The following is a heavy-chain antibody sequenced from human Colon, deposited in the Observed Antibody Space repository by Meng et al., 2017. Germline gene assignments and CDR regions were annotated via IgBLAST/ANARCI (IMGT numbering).Heavy chain of an antibody. CDR2: IWYDGSNK. V-gene: IGHV3-33*01. Sequence: GQLVESGGGLVKPGGSLRLSCAASGFIFSNYGMHWVRQAPGKGLEWVAVIWYDGSNKYYVDSVKGRFTISRDNSNNTLYLQMNSLRAEDTAVYYCVRESVPGNRRFDYWGQGTLVTVSS. CDR3: VRESVPGNRRFDY. J-gene: IGHJ4*02. CDR1: GFIFSNYG. D-gene: IGHD6-19*01.